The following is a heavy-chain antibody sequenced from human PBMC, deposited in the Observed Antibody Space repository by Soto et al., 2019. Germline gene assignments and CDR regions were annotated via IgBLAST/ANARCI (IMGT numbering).Heavy chain of an antibody. Sequence: ASVKVSCKASGYTFTSYAMHWVRQAPGQRLEWMGWINAGNGNTKYSQKFQGRVTITRDTSASTAYMELSSLRSEDTAVYYCARDLDRRDEVYAFDIWGQGTMVTVSS. CDR1: GYTFTSYA. CDR3: ARDLDRRDEVYAFDI. D-gene: IGHD3-10*01. CDR2: INAGNGNT. V-gene: IGHV1-3*01. J-gene: IGHJ3*02.